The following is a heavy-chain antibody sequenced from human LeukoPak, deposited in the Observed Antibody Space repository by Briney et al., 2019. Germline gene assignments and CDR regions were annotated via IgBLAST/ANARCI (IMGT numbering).Heavy chain of an antibody. J-gene: IGHJ6*02. CDR1: GYTFTSYG. CDR3: AKDPSGSYHIYYYYGMDV. D-gene: IGHD3-10*01. CDR2: ISAYNGNT. Sequence: ASVKVSCKASGYTFTSYGISWVRQAPGQGLEWMGWISAYNGNTNYAQKLQGRVAMTTDTSTSTAYMELRSLRSDDTAVYYCAKDPSGSYHIYYYYGMDVWGQGTTVTVSS. V-gene: IGHV1-18*01.